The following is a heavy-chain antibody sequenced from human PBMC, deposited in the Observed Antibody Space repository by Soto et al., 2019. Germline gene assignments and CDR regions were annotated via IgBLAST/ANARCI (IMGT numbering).Heavy chain of an antibody. J-gene: IGHJ3*02. V-gene: IGHV4-61*08. CDR1: GGSISSGVYS. Sequence: SETLSLTCTVSGGSISSGVYSWGWIRQPPGKGLEWIGYIYHSGSTNYNPSPKSRVTISVDTSKNQFSLKLSSVTAADTAVYYCARRYGSAFDIWGQGTMVTVSS. D-gene: IGHD3-10*01. CDR3: ARRYGSAFDI. CDR2: IYHSGST.